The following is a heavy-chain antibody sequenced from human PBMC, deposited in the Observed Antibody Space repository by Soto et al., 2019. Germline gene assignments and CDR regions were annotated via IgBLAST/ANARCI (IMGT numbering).Heavy chain of an antibody. Sequence: QVQLVQSGAEVKKPGASVKVSCKASGYTFTSYDINWVRQATGQGLEWMGWMNPNSRNTGYAQKFQGRVTMTRNTSISTAYMELSSLRSEDTAVYYCARGRLGGVVTATYWFDPWGQGTLVTVSS. D-gene: IGHD2-21*02. CDR3: ARGRLGGVVTATYWFDP. V-gene: IGHV1-8*01. CDR2: MNPNSRNT. CDR1: GYTFTSYD. J-gene: IGHJ5*02.